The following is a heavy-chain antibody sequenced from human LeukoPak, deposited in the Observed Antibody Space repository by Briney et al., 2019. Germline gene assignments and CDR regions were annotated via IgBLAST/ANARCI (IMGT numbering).Heavy chain of an antibody. CDR2: MNPNSGNT. D-gene: IGHD3-22*01. CDR1: GYTFTSYD. V-gene: IGHV1-8*01. J-gene: IGHJ5*02. Sequence: ASVKVSCKASGYTFTSYDINWVRQATGQGLEWMGWMNPNSGNTGYAQKLQGRVTMTTDTSTSTAYMELRSLRSDDTAVYYCARSRHDSSGYYRLTGYNWFDPWGQGTLVTVSS. CDR3: ARSRHDSSGYYRLTGYNWFDP.